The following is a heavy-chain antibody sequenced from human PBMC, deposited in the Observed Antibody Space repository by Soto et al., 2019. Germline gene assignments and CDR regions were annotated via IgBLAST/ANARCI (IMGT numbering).Heavy chain of an antibody. CDR2: IWYDGSNK. V-gene: IGHV3-33*01. J-gene: IGHJ4*02. D-gene: IGHD1-26*01. Sequence: QVQLVESGGGVVQPGRSLRLSCAASGFTFSSYGMHWVRQAPGKGLEWVAVIWYDGSNKYYADSVKGRFTISRDNSKNTLYLQMNSLRAEDTAVYYCARGAWELPTRGGYFDYWGQGTLVTVSS. CDR3: ARGAWELPTRGGYFDY. CDR1: GFTFSSYG.